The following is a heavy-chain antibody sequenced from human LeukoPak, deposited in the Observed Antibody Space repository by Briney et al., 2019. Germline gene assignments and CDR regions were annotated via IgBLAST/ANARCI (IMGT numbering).Heavy chain of an antibody. D-gene: IGHD5-18*01. CDR2: IYYSGST. Sequence: SETLSLTCTVSGGSISSYYWSWIRQPPGKGLEWIGYIYYSGSTNYNPSLKSRVTISVDRSKNQFSLKLSSVTAADTAVYYCARGGEYSYGYSSYYFDYWGQGTLVTVSS. J-gene: IGHJ4*02. CDR1: GGSISSYY. V-gene: IGHV4-59*12. CDR3: ARGGEYSYGYSSYYFDY.